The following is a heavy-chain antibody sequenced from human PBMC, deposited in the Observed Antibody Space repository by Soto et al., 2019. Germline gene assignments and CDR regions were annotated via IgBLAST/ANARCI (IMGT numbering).Heavy chain of an antibody. CDR1: GFTFSSYE. CDR2: ISSSGSTI. Sequence: XGSLGLSCAASGFTFSSYEMNWVRQAPGKGLEWVSYISSSGSTIYYADSVKGRFTISRDNAKNSLYLQMNSLRAEDTAVYYCAREAWELPREDAFDIWGQGTMVTVSS. CDR3: AREAWELPREDAFDI. J-gene: IGHJ3*02. V-gene: IGHV3-48*03. D-gene: IGHD1-26*01.